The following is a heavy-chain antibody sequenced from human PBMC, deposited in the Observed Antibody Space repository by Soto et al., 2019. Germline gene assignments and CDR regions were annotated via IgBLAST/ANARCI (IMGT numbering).Heavy chain of an antibody. Sequence: EVQLLQSGGGLVQPGGSLRLSCAASGFIFNRHTMGWVRQAPGKRLEWVSAISGSGSGPAYADSVKGRFTTSRDNSKNTLFLQMNILRADDTGVYYCAKGPRGQWSEPFDYWGQGTLVTVSS. V-gene: IGHV3-23*01. CDR2: ISGSGSGP. D-gene: IGHD2-15*01. J-gene: IGHJ4*02. CDR1: GFIFNRHT. CDR3: AKGPRGQWSEPFDY.